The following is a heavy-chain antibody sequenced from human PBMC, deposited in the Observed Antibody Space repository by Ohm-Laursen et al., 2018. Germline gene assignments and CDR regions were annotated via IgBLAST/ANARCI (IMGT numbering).Heavy chain of an antibody. CDR3: AKGPGVGFD. J-gene: IGHJ4*02. CDR1: GFTFSSYG. Sequence: SLRLSCSASGFTFSSYGMHWVRQAPGTGLEWVAVISYDGSNKYYADSVKSRFTISRDNSKNTLYLQMNSLRAEDTAVYYCAKGPGVGFDWGQGTLVTVSS. V-gene: IGHV3-30*18. CDR2: ISYDGSNK. D-gene: IGHD2-8*01.